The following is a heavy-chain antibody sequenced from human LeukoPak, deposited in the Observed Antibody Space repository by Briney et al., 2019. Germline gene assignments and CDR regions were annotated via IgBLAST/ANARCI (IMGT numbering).Heavy chain of an antibody. J-gene: IGHJ3*02. Sequence: GESLKISCKGSGYSFTSYWIGWVRQMPGKGLEWMGIIFPADSDTRYSPSFQGQVTISADKSISTAHLQWSSLKASDTAIYYCARHMKFNSGTDDAFAIWSQGTMVTVSS. CDR1: GYSFTSYW. D-gene: IGHD6-19*01. CDR3: ARHMKFNSGTDDAFAI. CDR2: IFPADSDT. V-gene: IGHV5-51*01.